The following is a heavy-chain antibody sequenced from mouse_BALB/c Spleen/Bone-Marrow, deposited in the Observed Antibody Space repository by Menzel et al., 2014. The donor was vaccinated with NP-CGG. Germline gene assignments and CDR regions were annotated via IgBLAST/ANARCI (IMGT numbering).Heavy chain of an antibody. V-gene: IGHV1-14*01. CDR3: ARRGRIAEALGY. J-gene: IGHJ2*01. CDR2: INPYNDGT. Sequence: VQLQQSGPEQVKPGASVKMSCKASGYTFTSYVMHWVKQKPGQGLERIGYINPYNDGTKYNEKFKGKATLTSDKSSSTAYMELSSLTSEDSAVYYCARRGRIAEALGYWGQGTTLTVSS. CDR1: GYTFTSYV. D-gene: IGHD6-1*01.